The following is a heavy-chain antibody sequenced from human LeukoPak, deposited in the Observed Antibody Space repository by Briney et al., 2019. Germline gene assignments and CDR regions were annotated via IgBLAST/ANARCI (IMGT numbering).Heavy chain of an antibody. V-gene: IGHV4-4*02. J-gene: IGHJ3*02. CDR3: ARGRMEDILTGYRPGAFDI. CDR2: IYHSGRT. Sequence: SETLSLTCAVFGGFISSSNWWSWVRQPPGKGLEWIGEIYHSGRTNYNPSLESRVTISVDTSKNQFSLKLSSVTAADTAVYYCARGRMEDILTGYRPGAFDIWGQGTMVTVSS. D-gene: IGHD3-9*01. CDR1: GGFISSSNW.